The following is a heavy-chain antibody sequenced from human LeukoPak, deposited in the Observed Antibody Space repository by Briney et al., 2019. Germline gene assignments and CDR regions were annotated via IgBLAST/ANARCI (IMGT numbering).Heavy chain of an antibody. V-gene: IGHV3-23*01. J-gene: IGHJ4*02. D-gene: IGHD3-16*01. CDR3: VKEASKTLGIYTADY. CDR2: IPASGPKT. Sequence: GGSLRLSCAASGFTFSSSAMGWVRRAPQKGLEWVSAIPASGPKTYYTGSVRGRFTISRDNSKNTVYLQMQSLRAEDTAVYCCVKEASKTLGIYTADYWGQGTLVTVSS. CDR1: GFTFSSSA.